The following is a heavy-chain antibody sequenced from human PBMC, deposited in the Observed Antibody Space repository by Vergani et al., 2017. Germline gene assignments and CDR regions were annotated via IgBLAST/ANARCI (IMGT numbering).Heavy chain of an antibody. V-gene: IGHV3-23*04. D-gene: IGHD2-15*01. CDR3: VKEKIDLGSCFFDS. J-gene: IGHJ4*01. CDR1: GFTFSNSA. Sequence: EVHLEESGGGLVQSGGSLRLSCAASGFTFSNSAVSWVRQAPGRGLAWVSSISGPGLSTYYADSVKGRFSISRDNSKNTVFLQMHSLRAEDTAIYYCVKEKIDLGSCFFDSRGHGILVTVSS. CDR2: ISGPGLST.